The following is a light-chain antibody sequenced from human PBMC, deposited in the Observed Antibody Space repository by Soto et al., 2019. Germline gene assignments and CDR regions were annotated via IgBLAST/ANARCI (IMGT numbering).Light chain of an antibody. Sequence: QSALTQPASVSGSPGQSITISCNGTSSDIGDYNYVSWYQHHPGKAPKLMIYDVSNRPSGISNRFFGSKSGNTAFLTISGLQAEDEANYYCSSYTSTSRLEVFGGGTKLTVL. CDR2: DVS. CDR1: SSDIGDYNY. V-gene: IGLV2-14*01. CDR3: SSYTSTSRLEV. J-gene: IGLJ3*02.